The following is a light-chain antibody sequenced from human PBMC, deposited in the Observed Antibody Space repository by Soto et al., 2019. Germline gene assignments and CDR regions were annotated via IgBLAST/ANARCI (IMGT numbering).Light chain of an antibody. CDR2: PAS. CDR3: QQADSFPWT. CDR1: QGISSW. Sequence: DLQMTQSPSSVSASVGDRVIITCRASQGISSWIVWYQQRPGKAPNLLIYPASGLQSGVPSRFTGSGSGTDFTLTISSLQPEDFATYYCQQADSFPWTFGQGTKVEIK. J-gene: IGKJ1*01. V-gene: IGKV1D-12*01.